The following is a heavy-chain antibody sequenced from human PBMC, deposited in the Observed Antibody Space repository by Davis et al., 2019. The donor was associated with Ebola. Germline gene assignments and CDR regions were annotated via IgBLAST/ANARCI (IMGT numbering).Heavy chain of an antibody. Sequence: PSETLSLTCAVYAGSLSGYYWSWIRQPPGKGLEWIGEINHGGSTNYNPSLKSRVTISVDTSKNQFSLRLSSVTAADTAVYYCARIRPPDVDLRRGIYFDYWGQGTQVTVHS. V-gene: IGHV4-34*01. CDR3: ARIRPPDVDLRRGIYFDY. CDR2: INHGGST. J-gene: IGHJ4*02. D-gene: IGHD3-10*01. CDR1: AGSLSGYY.